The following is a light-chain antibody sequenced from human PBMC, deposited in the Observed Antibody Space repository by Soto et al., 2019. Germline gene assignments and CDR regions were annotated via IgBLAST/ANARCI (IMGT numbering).Light chain of an antibody. V-gene: IGKV1-39*01. CDR1: QSISSY. CDR2: AAS. CDR3: QQSYSTPHT. J-gene: IGKJ5*01. Sequence: DIQMTQSPSSRSASVGDRVTITFLASQSISSYLNCYQQKPGKAPKLLIYAASSLQSGVPSRFSGSGSGTDFTLTIISLQPEDFATDYCQQSYSTPHTFGQGTRQVIK.